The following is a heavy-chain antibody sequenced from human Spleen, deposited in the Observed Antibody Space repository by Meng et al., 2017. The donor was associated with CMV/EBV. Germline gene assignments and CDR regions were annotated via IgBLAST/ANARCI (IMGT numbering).Heavy chain of an antibody. D-gene: IGHD2-2*01. CDR1: GYTFTGCG. V-gene: IGHV1-18*01. CDR2: ISAYSGNT. Sequence: SGYTFTGCGVRWVRQAPGQGLEWLGWISAYSGNTHYAQRLQGRVTMTTDTSTSTAYMELRSLTSDDTAVYYCARVGAYCTSINCFDYWGQGALVTVSS. J-gene: IGHJ4*02. CDR3: ARVGAYCTSINCFDY.